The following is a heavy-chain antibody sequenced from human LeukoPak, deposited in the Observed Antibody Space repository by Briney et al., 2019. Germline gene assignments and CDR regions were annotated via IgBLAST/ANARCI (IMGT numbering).Heavy chain of an antibody. CDR1: GYSFTNYR. Sequence: GESLKISCKGSGYSFTNYRIGWVRQMPGRGLEWMGIIYPGDSDTKYSPSFQGQVTISADKSISTAYLQWSSLKASDTAMYYCARKLTYGGNSAYDYWGQGTLVTVTS. V-gene: IGHV5-51*01. CDR3: ARKLTYGGNSAYDY. J-gene: IGHJ4*02. D-gene: IGHD4-23*01. CDR2: IYPGDSDT.